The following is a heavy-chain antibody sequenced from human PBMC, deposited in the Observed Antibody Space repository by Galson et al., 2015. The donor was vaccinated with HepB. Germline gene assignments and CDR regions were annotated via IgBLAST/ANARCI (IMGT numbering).Heavy chain of an antibody. J-gene: IGHJ4*02. CDR2: IWYDGSNK. CDR1: GFTFSSYG. CDR3: ARDGDSSGWYTGKGFDY. Sequence: SLRLSCAASGFTFSSYGMHWVRQAPGKGLEWVAVIWYDGSNKYYADSVKGRFTISRDNSKNTLYLQMNSLRAEDTAVYYCARDGDSSGWYTGKGFDYWGQGTLVTVSS. D-gene: IGHD6-19*01. V-gene: IGHV3-33*01.